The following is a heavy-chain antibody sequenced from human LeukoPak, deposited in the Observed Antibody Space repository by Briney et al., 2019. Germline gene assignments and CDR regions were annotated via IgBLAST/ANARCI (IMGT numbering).Heavy chain of an antibody. Sequence: KASETLSLTCAVYGGSFSGYYWSWIRQPPGKGLEWIGEINHSGSTNYNPSLKSRVTISVATSKNQFSLKLSSVTAADTAVYYCARGALRWLPATLDYWGQGTLVTVSS. V-gene: IGHV4-34*01. CDR2: INHSGST. CDR1: GGSFSGYY. J-gene: IGHJ4*02. CDR3: ARGALRWLPATLDY. D-gene: IGHD4-17*01.